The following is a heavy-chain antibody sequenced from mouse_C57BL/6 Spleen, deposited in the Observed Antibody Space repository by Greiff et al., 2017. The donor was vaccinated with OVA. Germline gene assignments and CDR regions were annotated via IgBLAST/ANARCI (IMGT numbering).Heavy chain of an antibody. CDR3: ASNYGSSFYAMDY. Sequence: EVQLQQSGPELVKPGASVKISCKASGYSFTDYNMNWVKQSNGKSLEWIGVINPNYGTTGYNQKFKGKATLTVDQSSSTAYMQLNSLTSEDSAVYYCASNYGSSFYAMDYWGQGTSVTVSS. CDR1: GYSFTDYN. V-gene: IGHV1-39*01. CDR2: INPNYGTT. J-gene: IGHJ4*01. D-gene: IGHD1-1*01.